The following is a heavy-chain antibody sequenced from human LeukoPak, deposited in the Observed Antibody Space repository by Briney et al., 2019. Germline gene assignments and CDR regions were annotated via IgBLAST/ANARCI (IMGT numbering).Heavy chain of an antibody. V-gene: IGHV3-43*02. Sequence: PEGSLRLSCAASGFTFDDYAMHWVRQAPGKGLEWVSLISGDGGGSYYADSVKGRFTISRYNSKNALYLQMNSLRTEDTALYYCAKDRIAVAGTTEYFQHWGQGTLVTVPS. CDR1: GFTFDDYA. D-gene: IGHD6-19*01. J-gene: IGHJ1*01. CDR3: AKDRIAVAGTTEYFQH. CDR2: ISGDGGGS.